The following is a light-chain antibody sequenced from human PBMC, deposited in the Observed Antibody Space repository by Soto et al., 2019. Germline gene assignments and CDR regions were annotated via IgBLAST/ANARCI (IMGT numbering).Light chain of an antibody. J-gene: IGKJ4*01. CDR3: QQTYNLPPT. Sequence: DIQLTQSPSSLSASVGDRVSITCRTRQTISTFLNWYHHRPGQAPKLLIYSISNLQSGVPSRFSGGGAGTEFTLTISSLQPEDFGSYSCQQTYNLPPTFGGGTRVQIK. CDR1: QTISTF. V-gene: IGKV1-39*01. CDR2: SIS.